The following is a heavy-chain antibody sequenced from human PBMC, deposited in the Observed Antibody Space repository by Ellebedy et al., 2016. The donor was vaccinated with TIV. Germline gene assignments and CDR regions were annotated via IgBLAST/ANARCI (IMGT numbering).Heavy chain of an antibody. J-gene: IGHJ4*02. CDR2: INNDGRRT. Sequence: PGGSLRLSCAASRFTFNTYWMHCVRQAPGKGLVWVSRINNDGRRTSYADSVQGRFTISRDNAKNTLYLQMNSLRAEETAVYYCASDDYGDYTFDYWGQGTLVTVSS. V-gene: IGHV3-74*01. D-gene: IGHD4-17*01. CDR1: RFTFNTYW. CDR3: ASDDYGDYTFDY.